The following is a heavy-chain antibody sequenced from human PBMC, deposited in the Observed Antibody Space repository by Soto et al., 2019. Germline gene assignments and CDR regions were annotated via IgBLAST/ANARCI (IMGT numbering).Heavy chain of an antibody. D-gene: IGHD2-15*01. Sequence: GASVKLSCKASGYTFTSYDINWVRQATGQGLEWMGWMNPNSGNTGYAQKFQGRVTMTRNTSISTAYMELSSLRSEETAVYYCASIRGSGYCSGGSCYPTYYYYGMDVWGQGTTVTVSS. J-gene: IGHJ6*02. CDR2: MNPNSGNT. V-gene: IGHV1-8*01. CDR1: GYTFTSYD. CDR3: ASIRGSGYCSGGSCYPTYYYYGMDV.